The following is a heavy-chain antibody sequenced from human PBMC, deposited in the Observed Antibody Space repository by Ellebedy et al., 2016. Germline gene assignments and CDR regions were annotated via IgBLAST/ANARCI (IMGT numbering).Heavy chain of an antibody. CDR2: IRSKRYGGTT. CDR3: ARASYSSGWYLDY. V-gene: IGHV3-72*01. CDR1: GFTFSDHY. J-gene: IGHJ4*02. D-gene: IGHD6-19*01. Sequence: GESLKISCAASGFTFSDHYMDWVRQAPGKGLEWVGFIRSKRYGGTTEYAASVKGRFCISRDDSENSVHLHMDSLKTEDTAVYYCARASYSSGWYLDYWGQGTLVTVSS.